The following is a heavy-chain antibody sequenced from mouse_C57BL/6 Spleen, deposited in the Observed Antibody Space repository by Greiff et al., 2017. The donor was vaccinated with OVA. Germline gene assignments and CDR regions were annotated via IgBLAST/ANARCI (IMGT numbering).Heavy chain of an antibody. J-gene: IGHJ4*01. CDR1: GYTFTSYG. D-gene: IGHD2-4*01. V-gene: IGHV1-81*01. Sequence: QVQLQQSGAELARPGASVKLSCKASGYTFTSYGISWVKQRTGQGLEWIGEIYPRSGNTYYNEKFKGKATLTADKSSSTAYMELRSLPSEDSAVYFCAISHYDHDRGYAMDYWGQGTSVTVSS. CDR2: IYPRSGNT. CDR3: AISHYDHDRGYAMDY.